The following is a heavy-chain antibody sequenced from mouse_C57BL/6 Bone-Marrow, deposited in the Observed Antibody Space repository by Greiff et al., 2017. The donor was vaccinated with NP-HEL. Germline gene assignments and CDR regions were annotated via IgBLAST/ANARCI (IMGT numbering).Heavy chain of an antibody. J-gene: IGHJ1*03. CDR1: GFTFSDYY. CDR3: ARPLYYGSSYGYFDV. V-gene: IGHV5-12*01. CDR2: ISNGGGST. Sequence: EVQGVESGGGLVQPGGSLKLSCAASGFTFSDYYMYWVRQTPEKRLEWVAYISNGGGSTYYPDTVKGRFTISRDNAKNTLYLQMSRLKSEDTAMYYCARPLYYGSSYGYFDVWGTGTTVTVSS. D-gene: IGHD1-1*01.